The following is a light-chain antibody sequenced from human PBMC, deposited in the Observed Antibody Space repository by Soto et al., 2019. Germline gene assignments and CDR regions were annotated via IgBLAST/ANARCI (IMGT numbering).Light chain of an antibody. J-gene: IGLJ1*01. CDR3: NAQAANGKHV. Sequence: QSALTQPPSASGSPGQSVTISCTGNSNDVGHSSFISWYQQHPGKGPKLIIYEVSKRPSGVPDRFSGSKSGNTASLSVAGLQDEDEADYFCNAQAANGKHVFGTGTKVPVL. CDR1: SNDVGHSSF. V-gene: IGLV2-8*01. CDR2: EVS.